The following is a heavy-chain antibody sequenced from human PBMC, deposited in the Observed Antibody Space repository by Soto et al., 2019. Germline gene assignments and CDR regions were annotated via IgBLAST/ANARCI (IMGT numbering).Heavy chain of an antibody. J-gene: IGHJ6*04. CDR3: ARGYWVRRVIMRHYYYGMDV. V-gene: IGHV4-4*02. CDR2: IYHSGST. D-gene: IGHD3-10*02. Sequence: PSETLSLTCAVSGGSISSSNWWSWVRQPPGKGLEWIGEIYHSGSTNYNPSLKSRVTISVDKSKNQFSLKLSSVTAADTAVYYCARGYWVRRVIMRHYYYGMDVWGKGTTVTVSS. CDR1: GGSISSSNW.